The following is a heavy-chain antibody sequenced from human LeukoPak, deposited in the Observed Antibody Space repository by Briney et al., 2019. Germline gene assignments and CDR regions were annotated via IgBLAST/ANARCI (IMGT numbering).Heavy chain of an antibody. J-gene: IGHJ4*02. D-gene: IGHD3-9*01. Sequence: GGSLRLSCAASGFTFSSYVMNWVGQAPGKGLEGVSAISGSGGSTYYADSVKGRFTISRDSSKNTLYLQMNSLRAEDTAVYYCAKTPHYAILTGYFKQGYYFDYWGQGTLVTVSS. V-gene: IGHV3-23*01. CDR2: ISGSGGST. CDR3: AKTPHYAILTGYFKQGYYFDY. CDR1: GFTFSSYV.